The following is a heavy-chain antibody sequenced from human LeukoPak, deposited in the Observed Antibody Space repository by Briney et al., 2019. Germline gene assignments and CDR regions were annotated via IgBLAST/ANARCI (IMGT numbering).Heavy chain of an antibody. Sequence: GESLKISCKGSGYSFTSYWIGWVRQMPGKGLEWMGTIYPGDSDTRYSPSFQGQVTISADKSISTAYLQWSSLKASDTAMYYCARGAARTYYYMDVWGKGTTVTVSS. J-gene: IGHJ6*03. CDR3: ARGAARTYYYMDV. V-gene: IGHV5-51*01. D-gene: IGHD1-7*01. CDR1: GYSFTSYW. CDR2: IYPGDSDT.